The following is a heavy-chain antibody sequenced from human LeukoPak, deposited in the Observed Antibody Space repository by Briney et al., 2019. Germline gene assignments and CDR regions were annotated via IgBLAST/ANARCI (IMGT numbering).Heavy chain of an antibody. V-gene: IGHV5-51*01. Sequence: GESLKISCKGSGYSFSKYWIAWVRQMPGRGLEWMGIIYPGDSDTRYSPSFQGQVTISADKSISTAYLQWSSLKASDSDMYYCARYGNPNWFDHWGQGTLVTVSS. J-gene: IGHJ5*02. D-gene: IGHD4-17*01. CDR1: GYSFSKYW. CDR3: ARYGNPNWFDH. CDR2: IYPGDSDT.